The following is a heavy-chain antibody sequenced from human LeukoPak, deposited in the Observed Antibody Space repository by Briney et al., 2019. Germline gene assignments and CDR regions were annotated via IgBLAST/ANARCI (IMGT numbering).Heavy chain of an antibody. D-gene: IGHD3-10*01. CDR2: ISSSSLYI. CDR3: AKDGTRGTRFGKIPHYFDS. V-gene: IGHV3-21*01. J-gene: IGHJ4*02. Sequence: PGGSLRLSCAASGFTFSRYTMNWVRQAPGKGLEWVSSISSSSLYIYYADSMKGRFTISRDNAKNSLYLQINSLRAEDTAVYYCAKDGTRGTRFGKIPHYFDSWGRGTLVTVSS. CDR1: GFTFSRYT.